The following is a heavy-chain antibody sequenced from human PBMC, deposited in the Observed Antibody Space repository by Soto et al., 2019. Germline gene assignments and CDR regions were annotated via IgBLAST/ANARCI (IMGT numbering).Heavy chain of an antibody. D-gene: IGHD6-25*01. CDR2: IYYSVIT. Sequence: KPSETLSLTCTVSCGSISSYYWSWIRQPPGNGLYCIGYIYYSVITNXXPSLKSRXXISVDTSKNHXSLKLXSVTAAYTAVYYCARRRDRAGIDYWGQGTLVTVSS. V-gene: IGHV4-59*08. J-gene: IGHJ4*02. CDR1: CGSISSYY. CDR3: ARRRDRAGIDY.